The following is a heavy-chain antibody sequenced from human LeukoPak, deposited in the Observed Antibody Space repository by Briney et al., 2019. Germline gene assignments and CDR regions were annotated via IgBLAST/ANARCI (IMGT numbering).Heavy chain of an antibody. Sequence: SETLSLTCYVSRGSINNYYWSWIRQPPGKGLEWIGEINHSGSTNYNPSLKSRVTISVDTSKNQFSLKLSSVTAADTAVYYCASSDVTCSSTSCRDYWGQGTLVTVSS. D-gene: IGHD2-2*01. CDR2: INHSGST. J-gene: IGHJ4*02. CDR3: ASSDVTCSSTSCRDY. CDR1: RGSINNYY. V-gene: IGHV4-34*01.